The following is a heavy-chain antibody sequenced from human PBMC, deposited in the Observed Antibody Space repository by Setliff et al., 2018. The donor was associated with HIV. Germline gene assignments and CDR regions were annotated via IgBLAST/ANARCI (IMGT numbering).Heavy chain of an antibody. Sequence: SETLSLTCTVSSGSISSGTYYWSWIRQYPGKGLEWIGYIDYSGSAFYNPSLKSRITISRDTSKNQFSLKMNSVTAADTAVYYCAGHFYYSGSGIWAGLDSWGQGTLVTVSS. V-gene: IGHV4-31*03. J-gene: IGHJ4*02. CDR1: SGSISSGTYY. CDR2: IDYSGSA. D-gene: IGHD3-10*01. CDR3: AGHFYYSGSGIWAGLDS.